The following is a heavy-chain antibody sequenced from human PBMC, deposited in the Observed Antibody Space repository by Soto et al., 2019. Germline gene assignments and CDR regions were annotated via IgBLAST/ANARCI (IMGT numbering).Heavy chain of an antibody. J-gene: IGHJ5*02. CDR1: GGSLSSGGYY. V-gene: IGHV4-31*03. D-gene: IGHD3-22*01. Sequence: PSETLSLTCTVSGGSLSSGGYYWSWIRQHPGKGLEWIGYIYYSGSTYYNPSLKSRVTISVDTSKNQFSLKLSSVTAADTAVYYCARESYDSSGYFWFDPWGQGTLVTVSS. CDR3: ARESYDSSGYFWFDP. CDR2: IYYSGST.